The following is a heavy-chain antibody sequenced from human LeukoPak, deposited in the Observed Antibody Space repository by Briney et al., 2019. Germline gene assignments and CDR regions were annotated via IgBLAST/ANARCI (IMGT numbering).Heavy chain of an antibody. CDR2: IYTSGST. V-gene: IGHV4-61*02. J-gene: IGHJ4*02. Sequence: SQTLSLTCTVSGGSISSGSYYWSWIRQPAGKGLEWIGRIYTSGSTNYNPSLKSRVTISVDTSKNQFSLKLSSVTAADTAVYYCAREVATMVRGVIVDYWGQGTLVTVSS. CDR1: GGSISSGSYY. D-gene: IGHD3-10*01. CDR3: AREVATMVRGVIVDY.